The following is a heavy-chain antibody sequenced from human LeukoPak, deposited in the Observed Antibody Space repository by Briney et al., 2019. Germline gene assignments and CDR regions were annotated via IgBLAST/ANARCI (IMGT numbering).Heavy chain of an antibody. Sequence: PSETLSLTCAVYGGSFSGYYWSWIRQPPGKGLEWIGEINHSGSTNYNPSLKSRVTMSVDTSKNQFSLKLSSVTAADTAVYYCARDGPAAFTMVRGAVKGYYYYYMDVWGKGTTVTISS. V-gene: IGHV4-34*01. J-gene: IGHJ6*03. CDR2: INHSGST. D-gene: IGHD3-10*01. CDR3: ARDGPAAFTMVRGAVKGYYYYYMDV. CDR1: GGSFSGYY.